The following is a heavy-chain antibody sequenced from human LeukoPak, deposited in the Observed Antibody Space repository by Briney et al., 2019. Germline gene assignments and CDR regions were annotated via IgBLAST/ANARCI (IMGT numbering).Heavy chain of an antibody. V-gene: IGHV1-18*01. J-gene: IGHJ5*02. Sequence: ASVKVSCKASGYTFTSYGISWVRQAPGQGLEWMGWISAYNGNTNYAQKLQGRVTMTTDTSTSTAYMELRSLRSDDTAVYCCARGYCSSTSCYSADWFDPWGQGTLVTVSS. CDR2: ISAYNGNT. CDR1: GYTFTSYG. D-gene: IGHD2-2*01. CDR3: ARGYCSSTSCYSADWFDP.